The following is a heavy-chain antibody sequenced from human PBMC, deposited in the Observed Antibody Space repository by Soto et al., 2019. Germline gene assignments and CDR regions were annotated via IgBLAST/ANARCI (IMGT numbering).Heavy chain of an antibody. Sequence: SETLSLTCTVSGGSISSSSYYWGWIRQPPGKGLEWIGSIYFSGSTYYNPSLKSRVTISVDTSKNQFSLRLSSVTAADTAVYYCARHSNEYRKSLDYWGKGTLVTVSS. D-gene: IGHD1-1*01. CDR3: ARHSNEYRKSLDY. CDR2: IYFSGST. V-gene: IGHV4-39*01. CDR1: GGSISSSSYY. J-gene: IGHJ4*02.